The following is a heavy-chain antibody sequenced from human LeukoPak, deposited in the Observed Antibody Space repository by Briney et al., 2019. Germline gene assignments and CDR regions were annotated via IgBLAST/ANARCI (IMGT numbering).Heavy chain of an antibody. Sequence: ASVKVSCKASGYTFTSYDINWVRQATGQGLEWMGWMNPNSGNTGYAQKFQGRATITRNTSISTAYMELSSLRSEDTAVYYCARGYSSWDHYDYWGQGTLATVSS. CDR3: ARGYSSWDHYDY. J-gene: IGHJ4*02. CDR1: GYTFTSYD. CDR2: MNPNSGNT. D-gene: IGHD6-13*01. V-gene: IGHV1-8*03.